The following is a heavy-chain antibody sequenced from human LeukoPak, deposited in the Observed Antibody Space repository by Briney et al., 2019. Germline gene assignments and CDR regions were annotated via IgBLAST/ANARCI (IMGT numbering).Heavy chain of an antibody. Sequence: GSLRLSCAASGFTFSSYSVSWARQAPGKGLEWVSYISSSSDTIFYADSVKGRFTISRDNAKDSLFLQMNRLRAEDTAVYYCARGRMGSGGFDYWGQGTLVTVSS. J-gene: IGHJ4*02. CDR1: GFTFSSYS. D-gene: IGHD6-19*01. CDR3: ARGRMGSGGFDY. V-gene: IGHV3-48*01. CDR2: ISSSSDTI.